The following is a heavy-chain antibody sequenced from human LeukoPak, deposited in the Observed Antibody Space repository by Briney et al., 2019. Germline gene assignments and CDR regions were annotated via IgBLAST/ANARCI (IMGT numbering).Heavy chain of an antibody. V-gene: IGHV4-31*11. Sequence: SETLSLTCAVSGDSVTSGGYFWTWIRQLPGKGLEWIGSISSSGTTSYNPSLKSRLSISLDTSNNHFSLRLGSVTAADTAVYYCARDVVVTSSLDAFDIWGQGTMVIVSS. J-gene: IGHJ3*02. CDR3: ARDVVVTSSLDAFDI. D-gene: IGHD2-21*02. CDR2: ISSSGTT. CDR1: GDSVTSGGYF.